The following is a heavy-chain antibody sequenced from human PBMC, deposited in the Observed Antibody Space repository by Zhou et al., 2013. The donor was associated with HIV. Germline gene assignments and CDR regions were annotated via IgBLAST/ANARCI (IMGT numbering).Heavy chain of an antibody. D-gene: IGHD3-10*01. J-gene: IGHJ4*02. V-gene: IGHV1-69*05. CDR2: IIPIFGTA. CDR3: ARGYYYGSGLTPSYFDY. CDR1: GGTFSSYA. Sequence: QVQLVQSGAEVKKPGSSVKVSCKASGGTFSSYAISWVRQAPGQGLEWMGGIIPIFGTANYAQKFQGRVTITTDESTSTAYMELSSLRSEDTAVYYCARGYYYGSGLTPSYFDYWGQGTLVTVSS.